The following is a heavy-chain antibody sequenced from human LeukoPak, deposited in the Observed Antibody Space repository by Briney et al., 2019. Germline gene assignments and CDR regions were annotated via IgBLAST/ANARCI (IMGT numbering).Heavy chain of an antibody. CDR1: GYTFTGYY. V-gene: IGHV1-2*02. J-gene: IGHJ4*02. Sequence: GASVKVSCKASGYTFTGYYMHWVRQAPGQGLEWMGWINPNSGGTNYAQKFQGRVTMTRDTSISTAYMELSRLRSDDTAVYYCARGRWDSSSSGYYFDYWGQGTLVTVSS. CDR2: INPNSGGT. CDR3: ARGRWDSSSSGYYFDY. D-gene: IGHD6-6*01.